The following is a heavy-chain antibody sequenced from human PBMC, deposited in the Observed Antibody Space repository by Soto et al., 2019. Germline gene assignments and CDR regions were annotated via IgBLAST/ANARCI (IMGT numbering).Heavy chain of an antibody. Sequence: QVQLVESGGGVVQPGRSLRLSCAASGFTFSSYGMHWVRQAPGKGLEWVAVISYDGSNKYYADSVKGRFTISRDNSKNTLYLQMNRLRAEDTAVYYCAKDLFFIVGASYYYVCCMDVWGQGTTVTVSS. CDR3: AKDLFFIVGASYYYVCCMDV. D-gene: IGHD1-26*01. CDR2: ISYDGSNK. J-gene: IGHJ6*02. V-gene: IGHV3-30*18. CDR1: GFTFSSYG.